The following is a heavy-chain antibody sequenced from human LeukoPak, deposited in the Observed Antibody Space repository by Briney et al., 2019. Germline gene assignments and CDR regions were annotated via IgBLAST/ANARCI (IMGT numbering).Heavy chain of an antibody. J-gene: IGHJ3*02. V-gene: IGHV4-34*01. D-gene: IGHD5-18*01. CDR1: GGSSSGYY. CDR2: INHSGST. Sequence: SETLSLTCAVYGGSSSGYYWSWIRQPPGKGLEWIGEINHSGSTNYNPSLKSRVTISVDTSKNQFSLKLSSVTAADTAVYYCARGSGYSYVDAFDIWGQGTMVTVSS. CDR3: ARGSGYSYVDAFDI.